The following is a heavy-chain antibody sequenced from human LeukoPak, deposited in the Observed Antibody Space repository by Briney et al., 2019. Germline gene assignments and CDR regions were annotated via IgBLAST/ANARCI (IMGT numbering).Heavy chain of an antibody. CDR3: ARAKWELRVLLGY. V-gene: IGHV3-7*01. CDR1: GFTFSSYW. J-gene: IGHJ4*02. Sequence: GGSLRLSCAASGFTFSSYWMSWVRQAPGKGLEWVANIKQDGSEKYYVDSVKGRFIISRDNAKNSLYLQMNSLRAEDTAVYYCARAKWELRVLLGYRGQGTLVTVSS. CDR2: IKQDGSEK. D-gene: IGHD1-26*01.